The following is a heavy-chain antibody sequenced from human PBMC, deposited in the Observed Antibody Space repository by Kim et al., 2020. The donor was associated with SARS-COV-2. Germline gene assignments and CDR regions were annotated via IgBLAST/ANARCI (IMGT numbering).Heavy chain of an antibody. J-gene: IGHJ6*02. V-gene: IGHV4-59*01. D-gene: IGHD6-13*01. CDR2: IYYSGST. CDR3: ARGIAAAGTLTFGYYYYGMDV. CDR1: GGSISSYY. Sequence: SETLSLTCTVSGGSISSYYWSWIRQPPGKGLEWIGYIYYSGSTNYNPSLKSRVTISVDTSKNQFSLKLSSVTAAATAVYYCARGIAAAGTLTFGYYYYGMDVWGQGTTVTVSS.